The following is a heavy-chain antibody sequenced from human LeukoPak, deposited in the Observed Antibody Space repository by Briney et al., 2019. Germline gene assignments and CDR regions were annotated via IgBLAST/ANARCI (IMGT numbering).Heavy chain of an antibody. CDR2: INPNSGGT. CDR3: ARGGSSGWDQIDY. V-gene: IGHV1-2*06. CDR1: GYTFTGYY. D-gene: IGHD6-19*01. J-gene: IGHJ4*02. Sequence: GASVKVSCKASGYTFTGYYMHWVRQAPGQGLEWMGRINPNSGGTNYAQKFQGRVTMTGDTSISTAYMELSRLRSDDTAAYYCARGGSSGWDQIDYWGQGTLVTVSS.